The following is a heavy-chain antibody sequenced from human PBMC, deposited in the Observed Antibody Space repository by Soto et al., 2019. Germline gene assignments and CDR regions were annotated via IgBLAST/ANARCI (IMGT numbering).Heavy chain of an antibody. D-gene: IGHD1-1*01. CDR3: SKPRKTGLEPAQPTDY. CDR2: ISYDGSNK. CDR1: GFTFSSYG. Sequence: PGGSMRLSCAASGFTFSSYGMHWVRQAPGKRLERVAVISYDGSNKYYADSVKGRFTISRDNSKNTLYLQMNSLRAEDTAVYYCSKPRKTGLEPAQPTDYWGQGTLVTVSS. J-gene: IGHJ4*02. V-gene: IGHV3-30*18.